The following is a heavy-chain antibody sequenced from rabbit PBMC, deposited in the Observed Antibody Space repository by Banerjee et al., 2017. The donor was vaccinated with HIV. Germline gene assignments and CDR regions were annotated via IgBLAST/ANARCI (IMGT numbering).Heavy chain of an antibody. CDR2: IGTGSSGST. V-gene: IGHV1S40*01. D-gene: IGHD4-1*01. CDR3: ARDRVGTSAWDFNL. J-gene: IGHJ4*01. CDR1: GFSFSSSYY. Sequence: QSLEESGGGLVQPEGSLTLTCTASGFSFSSSYYMCWVRQAPGKGLEWIGCIGTGSSGSTYYASWAKGRFTISKTSSTTVTLQMTSLTAADTATYFCARDRVGTSAWDFNLWGPGTLVTVS.